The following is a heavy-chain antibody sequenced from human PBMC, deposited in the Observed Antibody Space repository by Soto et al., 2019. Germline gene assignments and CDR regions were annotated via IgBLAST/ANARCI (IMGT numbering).Heavy chain of an antibody. CDR1: GFIFSSFS. Sequence: GGSLRLSCAASGFIFSSFSMNWIRQAPGQGLEWLSYIRSDSNHIGYADSVRGRFTVSSDIAKNSLFLQMSSLRDEDTSVYYCPRDLAYAFDYWGQGTLVTV. V-gene: IGHV3-48*02. D-gene: IGHD3-16*01. J-gene: IGHJ4*02. CDR2: IRSDSNHI. CDR3: PRDLAYAFDY.